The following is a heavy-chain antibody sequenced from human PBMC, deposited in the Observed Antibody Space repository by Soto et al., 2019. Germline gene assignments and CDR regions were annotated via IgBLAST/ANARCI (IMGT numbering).Heavy chain of an antibody. D-gene: IGHD2-15*01. CDR1: GGSISSSNW. CDR3: ARVVGSDCFCY. V-gene: IGHV4-4*02. Sequence: QVQLQESGPGLVKPSGTLSLTCAVSGGSISSSNWWSWVRQPPGKGLEWIGEIYHSGSTNYNPSLKSQVPISVDKSKNQFSLKLSSVTAADTAVYHCARVVGSDCFCYWGQGTLVIVAS. CDR2: IYHSGST. J-gene: IGHJ4*02.